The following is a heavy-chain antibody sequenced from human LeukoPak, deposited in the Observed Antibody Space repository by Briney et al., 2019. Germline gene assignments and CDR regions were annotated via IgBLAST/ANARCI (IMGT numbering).Heavy chain of an antibody. CDR1: GYTFTSYD. V-gene: IGHV1-8*01. CDR3: ATLPYYYDSSGYYTGAFDI. CDR2: MNPNSGNT. D-gene: IGHD3-22*01. Sequence: GSVKVSCKASGYTFTSYDINWVRQATGQGLEWMGWMNPNSGNTGYAQKFQGRVTMTRNTSISTAYMELSSLRSEDTAVYYCATLPYYYDSSGYYTGAFDIWGQGTMVTVSS. J-gene: IGHJ3*02.